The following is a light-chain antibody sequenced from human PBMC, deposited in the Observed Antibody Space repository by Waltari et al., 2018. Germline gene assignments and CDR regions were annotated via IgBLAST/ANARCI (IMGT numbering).Light chain of an antibody. CDR2: SNN. CDR3: AAWDDSLNGSYV. V-gene: IGLV1-44*01. CDR1: SSNLGSNT. Sequence: QSVLTQPPSASGTPGQRVTISCSGSSSNLGSNTDNWYQQLPGPAPKLLIYSNNQRPSGVPDRFSGSKSGTSASLAISGLQSEDEADYYCAAWDDSLNGSYVFGTGTKVTVL. J-gene: IGLJ1*01.